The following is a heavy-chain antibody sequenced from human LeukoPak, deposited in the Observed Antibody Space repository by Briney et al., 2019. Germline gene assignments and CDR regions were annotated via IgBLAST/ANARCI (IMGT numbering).Heavy chain of an antibody. V-gene: IGHV3-7*01. CDR2: IKQEGSGI. CDR3: ARAATAGTVDY. Sequence: GGSLRLSCAASGFTFSNYWMSWVRQTPGRGREWVENIKQEGSGIYYVDSVERRFPISRDNAKNSLFLQMNSRTAEDTAVYYCARAATAGTVDYWGQGTLFTVSS. CDR1: GFTFSNYW. J-gene: IGHJ4*02. D-gene: IGHD2-21*02.